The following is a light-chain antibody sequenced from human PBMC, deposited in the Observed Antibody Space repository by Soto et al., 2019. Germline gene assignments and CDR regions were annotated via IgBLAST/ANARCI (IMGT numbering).Light chain of an antibody. CDR1: SSDVGVYNY. V-gene: IGLV2-14*01. Sequence: QSALTQPASVSGSPGQSITISCTGTSSDVGVYNYVSWYQQHPGKAPKLIIYEVSNRPSGVSNRFSGSKSGNTASLTISGLQAEDEADYYCSSYTHSTTLYVLFGGGTKLTVL. CDR3: SSYTHSTTLYVL. J-gene: IGLJ2*01. CDR2: EVS.